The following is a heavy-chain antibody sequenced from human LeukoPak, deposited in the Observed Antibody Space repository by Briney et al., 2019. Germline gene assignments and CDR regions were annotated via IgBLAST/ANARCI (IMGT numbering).Heavy chain of an antibody. Sequence: PGGSLRLSCAASGFTFSSYGMHWVRQAPGKGLEWVAVIWYDGSNKYYADSVKGRFTISRDNSKNTLHLQMNSLRAEDTAVYYCARGITGAYYFDYWGQGTLVTVSS. V-gene: IGHV3-33*01. J-gene: IGHJ4*02. CDR1: GFTFSSYG. CDR3: ARGITGAYYFDY. CDR2: IWYDGSNK. D-gene: IGHD7-27*01.